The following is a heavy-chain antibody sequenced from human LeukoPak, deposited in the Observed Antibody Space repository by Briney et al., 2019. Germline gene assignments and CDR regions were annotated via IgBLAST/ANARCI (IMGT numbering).Heavy chain of an antibody. CDR1: GGTFSSFA. Sequence: ASVKVSCKASGGTFSSFAISWVRQAPGQGLEWMGGIIPIFGTANYAQKFQGRVTITADGSTSTAYMELSSLRSEDTAVYYCARDRSLYYFDYWGQGTLVTVSS. CDR2: IIPIFGTA. V-gene: IGHV1-69*13. J-gene: IGHJ4*02. D-gene: IGHD3-16*01. CDR3: ARDRSLYYFDY.